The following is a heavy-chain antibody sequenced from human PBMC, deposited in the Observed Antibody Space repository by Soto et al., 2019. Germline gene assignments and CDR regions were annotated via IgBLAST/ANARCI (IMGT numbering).Heavy chain of an antibody. Sequence: ASVKVSCKASGYTFTSYGISWVRQAPGQGLEWMGWISAYNGNTNYAQKLQGRVTMTTDTSTSTAYMELRSLRSDGTAVYYCARDQGRLRMVRGVPLGYWGQGTLVTVSS. J-gene: IGHJ4*02. D-gene: IGHD3-10*01. CDR3: ARDQGRLRMVRGVPLGY. V-gene: IGHV1-18*04. CDR2: ISAYNGNT. CDR1: GYTFTSYG.